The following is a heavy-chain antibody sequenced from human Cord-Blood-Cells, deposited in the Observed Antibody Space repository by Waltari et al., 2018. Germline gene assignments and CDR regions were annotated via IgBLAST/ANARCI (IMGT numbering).Heavy chain of an antibody. V-gene: IGHV4-39*01. D-gene: IGHD3-22*01. CDR2: IYYSGST. J-gene: IGHJ4*02. CDR3: ARLTYDSSGYFIDY. CDR1: GGSISSSSYY. Sequence: QLQLQESGPGLVKPSETLSLTCTVSGGSISSSSYYWGWIRQPPGKGLEWIGSIYYSGSTYHNPSLKSRVTISVDTSKNQFSLKLSSVTAADTAVYYCARLTYDSSGYFIDYWGQGTLVTVSS.